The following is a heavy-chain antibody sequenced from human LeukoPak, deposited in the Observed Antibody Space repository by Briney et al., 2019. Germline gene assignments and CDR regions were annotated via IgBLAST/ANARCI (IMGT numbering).Heavy chain of an antibody. CDR3: ARGVPAAHPLYWFDP. D-gene: IGHD2-2*01. CDR1: GGSISSSSYY. Sequence: SETLSLTCTVSGGSISSSSYYWGWIRQPPGKGLEWIGNVYYSGNTKYNPSLKSRVTISVDTSKKQFSLKLSSVTAADTAVYYCARGVPAAHPLYWFDPWGQGTLVTVSS. J-gene: IGHJ5*02. V-gene: IGHV4-39*07. CDR2: VYYSGNT.